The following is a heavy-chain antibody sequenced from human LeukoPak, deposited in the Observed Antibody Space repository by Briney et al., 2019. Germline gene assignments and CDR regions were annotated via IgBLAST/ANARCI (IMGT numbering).Heavy chain of an antibody. V-gene: IGHV3-30-3*01. CDR3: AREVSDRILVENHFDY. CDR1: GFTFTTYA. CDR2: ISDDGSKK. D-gene: IGHD2-15*01. Sequence: PGRSLRLSCAASGFTFTTYAMHWVRRAPGKGLEWVAVISDDGSKKYYADSVKGRFTISRDNSKNTLYLQMNSLRPEDTAVYYCAREVSDRILVENHFDYWGQGTLVTVSS. J-gene: IGHJ4*02.